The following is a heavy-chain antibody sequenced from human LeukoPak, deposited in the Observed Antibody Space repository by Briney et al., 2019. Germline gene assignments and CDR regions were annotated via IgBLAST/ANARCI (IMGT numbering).Heavy chain of an antibody. V-gene: IGHV3-20*04. J-gene: IGHJ3*02. Sequence: PGGSLRLSCAASGFTFSSYAMSWVRHAPGKGLEWVSGINRNSGSTGYADSVKGRFTISRDNAKNSLYLQMNSLRAEDTALYYCARESRNYYDSSPYAPIALDIWGQGTMVTVSS. CDR3: ARESRNYYDSSPYAPIALDI. CDR1: GFTFSSYA. CDR2: INRNSGST. D-gene: IGHD3-22*01.